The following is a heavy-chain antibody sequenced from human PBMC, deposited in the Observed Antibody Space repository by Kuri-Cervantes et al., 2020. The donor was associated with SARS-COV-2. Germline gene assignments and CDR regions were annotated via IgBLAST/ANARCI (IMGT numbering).Heavy chain of an antibody. CDR2: INPSGGGT. CDR1: GCTFSTYY. J-gene: IGHJ6*02. CDR3: ARDPTTVTTGIGMDV. V-gene: IGHV1-46*01. D-gene: IGHD4-17*01. Sequence: ASVQVSCKASGCTFSTYYIHWVRQAPGQGLEWMGIINPSGGGTSYAQKFQGRVAVTRDTPSSTVYMELSSLRSEDTAVYYCARDPTTVTTGIGMDVWGQGTTVTVSS.